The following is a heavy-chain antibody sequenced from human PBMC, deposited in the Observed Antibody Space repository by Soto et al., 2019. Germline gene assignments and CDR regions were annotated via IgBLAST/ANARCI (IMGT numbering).Heavy chain of an antibody. J-gene: IGHJ5*02. V-gene: IGHV4-61*01. CDR3: ARGGYCSGGSCYSRLDH. D-gene: IGHD2-15*01. Sequence: QVQLQESGPGLVKPSETLSLTCTVSGGSVSSGSYYWSWIRQPPGKGLEWIGYIYYSGSTNYNLSLQSRVTISVDTSKNQFSLKLSSVTAADTAVYYCARGGYCSGGSCYSRLDHWGQGTLVTVSS. CDR2: IYYSGST. CDR1: GGSVSSGSYY.